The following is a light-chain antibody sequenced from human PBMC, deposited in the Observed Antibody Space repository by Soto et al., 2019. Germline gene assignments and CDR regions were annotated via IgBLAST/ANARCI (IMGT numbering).Light chain of an antibody. CDR2: DAS. CDR3: QQRYIWPPVT. V-gene: IGKV3-11*01. J-gene: IGKJ4*01. CDR1: QNVNIY. Sequence: IVLTQSPATLSLSPWERATLSCRASQNVNIYVAWYQQKPGQAPRLLLYDASNRATGIPARFSGSGSGTDFTLTISSVEPEDFAVYYCQQRYIWPPVTFGGGTKVDIK.